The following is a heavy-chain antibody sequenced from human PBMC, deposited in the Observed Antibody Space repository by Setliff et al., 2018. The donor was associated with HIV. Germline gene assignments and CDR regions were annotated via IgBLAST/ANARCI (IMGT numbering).Heavy chain of an antibody. J-gene: IGHJ6*02. V-gene: IGHV4-39*07. CDR2: IYYSGST. CDR3: ASSGYSLYYYYGMDV. Sequence: SETLSLTCSVSGGSFSSDSYYWGWIRQFPGKGLEWIGSIYYSGSTYYHPSLKSRVTISVDTSKNQFSLKLRSVTAADTAVYYCASSGYSLYYYYGMDVWGQGTTVTVSS. CDR1: GGSFSSDSYY. D-gene: IGHD1-26*01.